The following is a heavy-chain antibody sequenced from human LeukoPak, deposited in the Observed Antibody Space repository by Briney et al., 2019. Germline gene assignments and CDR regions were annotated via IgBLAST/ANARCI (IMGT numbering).Heavy chain of an antibody. D-gene: IGHD2-15*01. Sequence: ASVKVSCKASGYTFTSYAMHWVRQAPGQRLEWMGWINAGNGNTKYSQKFQGRVTITRDTSASTAYMELSSLRSEDTAVYYRARADIVVAATYYFDYWGQGTLVTVSS. J-gene: IGHJ4*02. V-gene: IGHV1-3*01. CDR2: INAGNGNT. CDR3: ARADIVVAATYYFDY. CDR1: GYTFTSYA.